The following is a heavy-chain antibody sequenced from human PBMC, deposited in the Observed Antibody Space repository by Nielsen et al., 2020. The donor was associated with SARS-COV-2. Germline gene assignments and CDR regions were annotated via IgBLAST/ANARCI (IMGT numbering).Heavy chain of an antibody. Sequence: GSLRLSCAVYGGSFSGYYWSWIRQPPGKGLEWIGEINHSGSTNYNPSLKSRVTISVDTSKNQFSLKLSSVTAADTAVYYCARESRAGILTGYHTFNWFDPWGQGTLVTVSS. J-gene: IGHJ5*02. CDR3: ARESRAGILTGYHTFNWFDP. V-gene: IGHV4-34*01. D-gene: IGHD3-9*01. CDR2: INHSGST. CDR1: GGSFSGYY.